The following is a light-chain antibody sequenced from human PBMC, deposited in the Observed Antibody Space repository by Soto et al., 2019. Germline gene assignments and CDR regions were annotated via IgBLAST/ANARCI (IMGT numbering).Light chain of an antibody. CDR3: SSYTRSSAPYV. V-gene: IGLV2-14*01. Sequence: QSALTQPASVSGSPGQSITISCTGTSSDVGAYNYVSWYQQHPGKAPKLMIYAVSNRPSGVSNRFSGSKSGNTASLTISGLQAEDEADYFCSSYTRSSAPYVFGTGTKPTVL. CDR2: AVS. J-gene: IGLJ1*01. CDR1: SSDVGAYNY.